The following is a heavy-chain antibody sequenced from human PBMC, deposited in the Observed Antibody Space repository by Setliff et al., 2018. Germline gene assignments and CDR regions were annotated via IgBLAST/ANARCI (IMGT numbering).Heavy chain of an antibody. D-gene: IGHD4-17*01. CDR3: AGGRRYDYGWDFDY. CDR1: GYSISSGHY. J-gene: IGHJ4*02. Sequence: PSETLSLTCTVSGYSISSGHYWGWIRQPPGKGLEWIGSISHSGSTYYNPSLRSRVTISLDTSKNQFSPKLTSVTAADTAVYYCAGGRRYDYGWDFDYWGQGTLVTGS. V-gene: IGHV4-38-2*02. CDR2: ISHSGST.